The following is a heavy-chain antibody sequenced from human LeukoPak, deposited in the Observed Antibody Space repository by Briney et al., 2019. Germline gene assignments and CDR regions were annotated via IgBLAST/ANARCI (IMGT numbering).Heavy chain of an antibody. CDR3: ARGGYQPLLA. Sequence: SETLSLTCTVSGDSIRSYYWSWIRQPPGKGLEWIGYIYYSGSTNHNPSLKSRVTISVDTSKNQFSLKLSSVTAADTAVYYCARGGYQPLLAWGQGTLVTVSS. D-gene: IGHD2-2*01. V-gene: IGHV4-59*01. CDR1: GDSIRSYY. CDR2: IYYSGST. J-gene: IGHJ5*02.